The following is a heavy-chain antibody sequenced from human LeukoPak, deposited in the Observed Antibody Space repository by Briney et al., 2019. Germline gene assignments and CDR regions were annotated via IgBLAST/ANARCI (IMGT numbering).Heavy chain of an antibody. V-gene: IGHV4-38-2*02. Sequence: SETLSLTCTVSGYSISSGYYWGWIRQPPGKGLEWIGNIYHSGSTYYNPSLKSRVTISVDTSKNQFSLKLSSVTAADTAVYYCARPRARYSYGPFDYWGQGTLVTVSS. CDR2: IYHSGST. J-gene: IGHJ4*02. D-gene: IGHD5-18*01. CDR3: ARPRARYSYGPFDY. CDR1: GYSISSGYY.